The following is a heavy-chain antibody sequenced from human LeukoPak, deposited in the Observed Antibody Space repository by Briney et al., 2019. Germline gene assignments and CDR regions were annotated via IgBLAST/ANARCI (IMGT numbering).Heavy chain of an antibody. CDR1: GYSSTTYW. D-gene: IGHD3-9*01. CDR3: ARSLFDYDILTGHDY. Sequence: ESLKISCKGSGYSSTTYWISWVRQMSGKGLEWMGTIDPSDSYTKYSPTFQGHVTISADKPISTAYLQWSSLKASDTAVYYCARSLFDYDILTGHDYWGQGTLVTVSS. CDR2: IDPSDSYT. V-gene: IGHV5-10-1*01. J-gene: IGHJ4*02.